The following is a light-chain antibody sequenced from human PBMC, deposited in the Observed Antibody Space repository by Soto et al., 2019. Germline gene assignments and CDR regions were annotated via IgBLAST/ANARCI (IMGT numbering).Light chain of an antibody. CDR2: DAS. V-gene: IGKV3-15*01. Sequence: EIVMTQSPATLSVSPGERATLSCRASQSVSSNFAWYQQKPGQAPRLLIYDASTRATGIPARFSGSGSGTEFTLTISSLQSEDFAVYYCHQRSKWPLTFGGGTKVEIK. CDR1: QSVSSN. J-gene: IGKJ4*01. CDR3: HQRSKWPLT.